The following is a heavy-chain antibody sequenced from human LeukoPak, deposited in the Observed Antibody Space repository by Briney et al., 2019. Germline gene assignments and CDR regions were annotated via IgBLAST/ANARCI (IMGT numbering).Heavy chain of an antibody. CDR1: GFTFSNAW. CDR3: TTVKFGELSSHFDY. V-gene: IGHV3-15*01. Sequence: PGGSLRLSCAVSGFTFSNAWMRWVRQAPGKGGEWVGRIKSKIDGSTTDYAAAVRGRFTISRDESKNTLYLQMSRLKTEDTAVYYCTTVKFGELSSHFDYWGQGTLVTVSS. CDR2: IKSKIDGSTT. D-gene: IGHD3-10*01. J-gene: IGHJ4*02.